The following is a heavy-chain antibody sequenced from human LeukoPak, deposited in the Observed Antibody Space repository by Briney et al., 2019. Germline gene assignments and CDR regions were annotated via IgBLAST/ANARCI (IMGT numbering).Heavy chain of an antibody. V-gene: IGHV3-30*03. CDR1: GLTVSNHW. J-gene: IGHJ5*02. Sequence: PGGSLRLSCVASGLTVSNHWMSWVRQAPGKGLEWVTSISYDESTKNYAASAEGRFTISRDSSKDTLYLHMTSLRVEDTAIYYCVRGSRYGSSWYNWLDPWGQGTLVSVLS. CDR3: VRGSRYGSSWYNWLDP. D-gene: IGHD6-13*01. CDR2: ISYDESTK.